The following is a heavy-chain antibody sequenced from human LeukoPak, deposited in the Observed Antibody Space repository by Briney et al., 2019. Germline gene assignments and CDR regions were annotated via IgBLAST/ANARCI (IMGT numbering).Heavy chain of an antibody. D-gene: IGHD6-13*01. CDR1: GFTFDDYA. CDR3: AKDMSPDGSNWYFFAS. V-gene: IGHV3-9*01. J-gene: IGHJ4*02. CDR2: IGWNSGST. Sequence: GGSLRLPCAASGFTFDDYAMHWVRQVPGKGLEWVSGIGWNSGSTGHADSVKGRFTISRDNAKNSLYLQMNNVRVEDTALYYCAKDMSPDGSNWYFFASWGQGTLVTVSS.